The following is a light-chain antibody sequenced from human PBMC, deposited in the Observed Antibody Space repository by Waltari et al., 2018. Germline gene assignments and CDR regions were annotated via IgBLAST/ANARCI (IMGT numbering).Light chain of an antibody. Sequence: IQLTQSPSSLSASVGDSVTITCRASQAISIYLAWYQQKPGKAPNLLIYAASTLQSGVPSRFIGSGSGTEFTLTISSLQPEDFATYYCQQLRSYPRITFGQGTRLDI. J-gene: IGKJ5*01. V-gene: IGKV1-9*01. CDR2: AAS. CDR3: QQLRSYPRIT. CDR1: QAISIY.